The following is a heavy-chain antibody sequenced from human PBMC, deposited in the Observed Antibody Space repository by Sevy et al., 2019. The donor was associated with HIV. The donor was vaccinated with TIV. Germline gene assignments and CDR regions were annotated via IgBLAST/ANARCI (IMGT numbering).Heavy chain of an antibody. CDR3: AKVGYCSSTSCYSIYYGMDV. Sequence: GGSLRLSCAASGFTFSRNAMSWVRQAPGKGLEWASGITGSDGSTYYADSVKGRFTISRDNSKNTLYLQMNSLRVEDAAVYYCAKVGYCSSTSCYSIYYGMDVWGQGTTVTVSS. CDR1: GFTFSRNA. J-gene: IGHJ6*02. CDR2: ITGSDGST. V-gene: IGHV3-23*01. D-gene: IGHD2-2*02.